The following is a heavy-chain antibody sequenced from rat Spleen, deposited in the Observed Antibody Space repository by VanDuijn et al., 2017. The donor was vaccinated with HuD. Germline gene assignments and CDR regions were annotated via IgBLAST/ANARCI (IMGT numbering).Heavy chain of an antibody. D-gene: IGHD1-2*01. V-gene: IGHV5-58*01. CDR3: AKTAVYYYSSYMGGFDY. CDR2: INTDGGST. J-gene: IGHJ2*01. Sequence: EVQLVETGGGLVQPGRSLKLSCVASGFTFSSYWMYWIRQAPGKGLEWVSSINTDGGSTYYPDSVKGRFTISRDNAENTVCLQMNSLRSEDTATYYCAKTAVYYYSSYMGGFDYWGQGVMVTVSS. CDR1: GFTFSSYW.